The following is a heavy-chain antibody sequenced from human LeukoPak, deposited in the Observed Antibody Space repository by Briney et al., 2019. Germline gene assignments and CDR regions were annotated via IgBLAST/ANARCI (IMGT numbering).Heavy chain of an antibody. D-gene: IGHD3-22*01. J-gene: IGHJ4*02. CDR1: GFTFSSYG. CDR2: IWYDGSNK. CDR3: AIYPPPVEHYYDSSGYRRDY. V-gene: IGHV3-33*01. Sequence: GGSLRLSCAASGFTFSSYGMHWVRQAPGKGLEWVAVIWYDGSNKYYADSVKGRFTISRDNSKNTLYLQMNSLRAEDTAVYYCAIYPPPVEHYYDSSGYRRDYWGQGTLVTVSS.